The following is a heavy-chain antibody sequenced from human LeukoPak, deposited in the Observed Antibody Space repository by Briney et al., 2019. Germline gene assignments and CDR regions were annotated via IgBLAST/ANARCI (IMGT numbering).Heavy chain of an antibody. CDR1: GFTFSSYS. Sequence: GGSLRLSCAASGFTFSSYSMNWVRQAPGKGLEWVSYIRSTGSIIYHADSVKGRFTISRDNAKNSLYLQMNSLRAEDTAVYYCASPQGDYDSSGFDYWGQGTLVTVSS. J-gene: IGHJ4*02. V-gene: IGHV3-48*01. CDR3: ASPQGDYDSSGFDY. CDR2: IRSTGSII. D-gene: IGHD3-22*01.